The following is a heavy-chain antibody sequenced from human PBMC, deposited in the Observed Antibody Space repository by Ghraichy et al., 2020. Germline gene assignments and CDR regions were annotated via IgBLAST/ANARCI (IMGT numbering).Heavy chain of an antibody. CDR3: AKKAGGYYDSSGYYY. D-gene: IGHD3-22*01. CDR2: ISGSGGST. V-gene: IGHV3-23*01. J-gene: IGHJ4*02. Sequence: GGSLRLSCAAPGFTFSSYAMSWVRQAPGKGLEWVSAISGSGGSTYYADSVKGRFTISRDNSKNTLYLQMNSLRAEDTAVYYCAKKAGGYYDSSGYYYWGQGTLVTVSS. CDR1: GFTFSSYA.